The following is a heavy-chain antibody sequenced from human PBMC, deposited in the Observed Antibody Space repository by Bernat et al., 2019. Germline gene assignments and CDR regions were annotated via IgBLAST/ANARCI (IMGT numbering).Heavy chain of an antibody. V-gene: IGHV3-30-3*01. CDR2: ISYDGSNK. D-gene: IGHD5-12*01. CDR1: GFTFSSYA. Sequence: QVQLVESGGGVVQPGRSLRLSCAASGFTFSSYAMHWVRQAPGKGLEWVAVISYDGSNKYYADSVKGRFTISRDNSKNTLYLQMNSLRAEDTAVYYCARDWSSRGLRLPSSDYWGQGTLVTVSS. J-gene: IGHJ4*02. CDR3: ARDWSSRGLRLPSSDY.